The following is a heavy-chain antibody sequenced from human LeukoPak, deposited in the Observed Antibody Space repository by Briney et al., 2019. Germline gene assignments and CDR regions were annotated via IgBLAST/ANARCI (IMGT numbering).Heavy chain of an antibody. CDR2: INPNSGGT. Sequence: ASVKVSCKTSGYTFTVYNMHWVRQAPGQRLEWMGWINPNSGGTNYAQKFQDRVTMTRDTSISTAYMELSSLTFDDTAVYYCARDAIAVAGLGGYWGQGTLVTVSS. V-gene: IGHV1-2*02. CDR1: GYTFTVYN. CDR3: ARDAIAVAGLGGY. J-gene: IGHJ4*02. D-gene: IGHD6-19*01.